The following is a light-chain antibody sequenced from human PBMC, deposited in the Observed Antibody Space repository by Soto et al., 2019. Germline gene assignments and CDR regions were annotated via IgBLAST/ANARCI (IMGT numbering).Light chain of an antibody. Sequence: EIVLTQSPGTRSLSPGERATIPGGASQSVTGNYLAWYQQKPCQPPRLLIFGASTRATGIPDRFSGSGSGTDFTLTISRLKPEDFAVYYCQQYGSSHLITFGQGARLEIK. CDR1: QSVTGNY. CDR3: QQYGSSHLIT. J-gene: IGKJ5*01. V-gene: IGKV3-20*01. CDR2: GAS.